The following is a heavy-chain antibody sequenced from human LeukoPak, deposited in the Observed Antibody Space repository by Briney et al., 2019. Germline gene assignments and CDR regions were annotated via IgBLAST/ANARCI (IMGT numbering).Heavy chain of an antibody. J-gene: IGHJ3*02. V-gene: IGHV4-39*07. CDR3: ARSGPPAGRPDAFDI. D-gene: IGHD2-2*01. Sequence: SETLSLTCTVSGGSITTSSYHWGWIRQPPGKGLEYIGTIYYSGNTYYNPSLGSRVTMSLDTSKNQFSLKLRSATAADTAVYYCARSGPPAGRPDAFDIWGQGTMVTVSS. CDR1: GGSITTSSYH. CDR2: IYYSGNT.